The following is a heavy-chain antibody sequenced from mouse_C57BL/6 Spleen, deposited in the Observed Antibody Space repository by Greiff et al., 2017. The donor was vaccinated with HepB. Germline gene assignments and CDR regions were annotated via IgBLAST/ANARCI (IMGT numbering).Heavy chain of an antibody. V-gene: IGHV1-69*01. Sequence: VQLQHPGAELVMPGASVKLSCKASGYTFTSYWMHWVKQRPGQGLEWIGEIDPSDSYTNYNQKFKGKSTLTVDKSSSTAYMQLSSLTSEDSAVYYCARRGLLDAMDYWGQGTSVTVSS. CDR2: IDPSDSYT. D-gene: IGHD2-10*01. J-gene: IGHJ4*01. CDR3: ARRGLLDAMDY. CDR1: GYTFTSYW.